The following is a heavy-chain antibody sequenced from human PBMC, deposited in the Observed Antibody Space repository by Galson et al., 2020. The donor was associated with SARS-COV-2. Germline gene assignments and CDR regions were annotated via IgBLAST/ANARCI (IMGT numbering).Heavy chain of an antibody. CDR1: GFTFSNNW. CDR2: IKQDGSDR. CDR3: ARDQDGYNDF. D-gene: IGHD5-12*01. V-gene: IGHV3-7*01. Sequence: PGGSLRLSCAASGFTFSNNWMSWVRQAPGKGLEWVANIKQDGSDRYYVDSVKGRFSISIDNAKNSLFLQINSLRAEDTAVYYCARDQDGYNDFWGQGTLVTVSS. J-gene: IGHJ4*02.